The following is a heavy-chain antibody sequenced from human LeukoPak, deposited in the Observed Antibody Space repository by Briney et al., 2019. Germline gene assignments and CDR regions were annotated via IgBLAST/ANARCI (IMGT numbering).Heavy chain of an antibody. CDR1: GFTFSSYA. V-gene: IGHV3-23*01. D-gene: IGHD6-19*01. Sequence: GGSLRLSCAASGFTFSSYAMSWVRQAPGKGLEWVSAISGSGGSTYCADCVKGRFTISRHNSKNTLYPQMNSLRAEDTAVYYCTKDGYSSGWYSPTGHYFDYWGQGTLVTVSS. CDR2: ISGSGGST. J-gene: IGHJ4*02. CDR3: TKDGYSSGWYSPTGHYFDY.